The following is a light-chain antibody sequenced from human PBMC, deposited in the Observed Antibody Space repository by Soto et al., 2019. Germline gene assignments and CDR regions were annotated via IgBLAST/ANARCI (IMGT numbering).Light chain of an antibody. CDR2: DAS. CDR3: QQRYAWYT. CDR1: RSINNY. J-gene: IGKJ2*01. V-gene: IGKV3D-11*02. Sequence: EIVLTQSPATLSLSPGEGATLSCRASRSINNYLGWYQQKPGQAPRLLISDASNRASGVPFRFSGSGSGTDFTLTISSLESEDSAVDFCQQRYAWYTFGQGTKLEIK.